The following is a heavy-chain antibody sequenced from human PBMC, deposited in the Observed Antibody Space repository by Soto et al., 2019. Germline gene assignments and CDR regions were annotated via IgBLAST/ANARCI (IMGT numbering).Heavy chain of an antibody. Sequence: GGSLRLSCAASGFTFDDYAMHWVRQAPGKGLEWVSGISWNSGSIGYADSVKGRFTISRDNAKNSLYLQMNSLRAEDTALYYCAKEYSGYDGYYWGQGTLVTVSS. CDR1: GFTFDDYA. D-gene: IGHD5-12*01. CDR3: AKEYSGYDGYY. V-gene: IGHV3-9*01. J-gene: IGHJ4*02. CDR2: ISWNSGSI.